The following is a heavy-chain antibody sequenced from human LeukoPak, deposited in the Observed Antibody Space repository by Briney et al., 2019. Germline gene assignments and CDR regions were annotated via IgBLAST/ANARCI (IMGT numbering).Heavy chain of an antibody. D-gene: IGHD4-11*01. CDR3: GILRGTVTASDY. CDR1: GFTFSTYW. CDR2: INNDGSST. Sequence: PGGSLRLSCAASGFTFSTYWMHWVRQAPGKGLVWVSHINNDGSSTTYADSVEGRFATSRDYAKNTLYLQMNSLRVEDTAEYCGGILRGTVTASDYWGHGTMVTVSS. V-gene: IGHV3-74*01. J-gene: IGHJ4*03.